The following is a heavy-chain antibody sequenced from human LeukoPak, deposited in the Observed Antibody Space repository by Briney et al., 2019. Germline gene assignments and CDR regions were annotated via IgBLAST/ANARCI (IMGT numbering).Heavy chain of an antibody. J-gene: IGHJ4*02. CDR3: ASRGSYSESHRHYFDY. D-gene: IGHD1-26*01. Sequence: SVKVSCKASGDTFSSYAISWVRQAPGQGLEWMGRIIPIFGTTNYAQKIQGRVTITTDESRSTAYMSLSSLRAEAMAVHYCASRGSYSESHRHYFDYWGQGTLVTVSS. V-gene: IGHV1-69*05. CDR1: GDTFSSYA. CDR2: IIPIFGTT.